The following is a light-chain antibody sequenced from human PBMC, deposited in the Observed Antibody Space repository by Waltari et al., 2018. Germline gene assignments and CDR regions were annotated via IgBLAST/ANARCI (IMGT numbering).Light chain of an antibody. CDR2: DAS. CDR1: QSVGSF. Sequence: EDVLTLSPATLSLSPGERATLSCRASQSVGSFLAWYQQKPGQAPRLLIYDASNRATGIPARFSGSGSGTDFTLTISSLEPEDFAVYYCQQRSNWLTFGGGTKVEIK. V-gene: IGKV3-11*01. J-gene: IGKJ4*01. CDR3: QQRSNWLT.